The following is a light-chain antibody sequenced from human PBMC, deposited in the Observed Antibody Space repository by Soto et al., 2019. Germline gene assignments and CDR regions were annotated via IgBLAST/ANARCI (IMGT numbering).Light chain of an antibody. CDR1: SSNIGSYT. Sequence: QLVLTQPPSASGTPGQRVTISCSGSSSNIGSYTVRWYQQLPGTAPKLLIYSNNQRPSGVPDRFSGSKSGTSASLAISGLQSEDEADYYCAAWDDSLNGWVFGGGTKLTVL. CDR3: AAWDDSLNGWV. J-gene: IGLJ3*02. CDR2: SNN. V-gene: IGLV1-44*01.